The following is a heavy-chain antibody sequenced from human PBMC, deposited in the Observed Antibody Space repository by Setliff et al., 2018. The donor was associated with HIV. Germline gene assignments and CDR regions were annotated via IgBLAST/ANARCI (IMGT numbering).Heavy chain of an antibody. CDR3: AAAPSPAAPGN. CDR1: GYTFTDYA. Sequence: VKVSCKASGYTFTDYALHWVRQARGQRLEWIGWIVVGSGNSNHAQKFQERVTISRDMSTSTAYMELSGLRSEDTAVYYCAAAPSPAAPGNWGQGTLVTVSS. J-gene: IGHJ4*02. CDR2: IVVGSGNS. V-gene: IGHV1-58*01. D-gene: IGHD6-25*01.